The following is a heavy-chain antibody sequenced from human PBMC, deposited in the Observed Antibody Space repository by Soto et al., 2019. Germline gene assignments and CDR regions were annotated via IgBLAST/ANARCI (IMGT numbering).Heavy chain of an antibody. CDR2: ISGSGGST. Sequence: GGSLRLSCAASGFTFSSYAMSWVRQAPGKGLEWVSAISGSGGSTYYADPVKGRFTISRDNSKNRLYLQMNSLRAEDTAVYYCAKDDSNYYYYYGMDVGGQGTTVTVS. CDR1: GFTFSSYA. J-gene: IGHJ6*02. CDR3: AKDDSNYYYYYGMDV. V-gene: IGHV3-23*01. D-gene: IGHD4-4*01.